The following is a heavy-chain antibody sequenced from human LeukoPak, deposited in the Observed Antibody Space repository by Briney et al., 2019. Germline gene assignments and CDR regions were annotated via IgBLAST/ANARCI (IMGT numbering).Heavy chain of an antibody. CDR1: GGSISSSSYY. CDR2: IYYSGST. V-gene: IGHV4-39*01. Sequence: SETLSLTCTVSGGSISSSSYYLGWIRQPPGKGLEWIGSIYYSGSTYYNPSLKSRVTISVDTSKNQFSLKLSSVTAADTAVYYCARLYYDILTGYYNSFDYWGQGTLVTVSS. J-gene: IGHJ4*02. D-gene: IGHD3-9*01. CDR3: ARLYYDILTGYYNSFDY.